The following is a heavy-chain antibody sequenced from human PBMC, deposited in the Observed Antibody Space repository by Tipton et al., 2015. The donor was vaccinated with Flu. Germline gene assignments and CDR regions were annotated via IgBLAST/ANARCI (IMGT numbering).Heavy chain of an antibody. D-gene: IGHD3-10*01. V-gene: IGHV3-49*04. CDR1: GFTFGDYA. J-gene: IGHJ4*02. Sequence: SLRLSCTASGFTFGDYAMSWVRQAPGKGLGWVGFIRSKAYGGTTEYAASVKGRFTISRDDSKSIAYLQMNSLKTEDTAVYYCTRDGGSGTYYYGSGSLYYFDYWGQGTLVTVSS. CDR2: IRSKAYGGTT. CDR3: TRDGGSGTYYYGSGSLYYFDY.